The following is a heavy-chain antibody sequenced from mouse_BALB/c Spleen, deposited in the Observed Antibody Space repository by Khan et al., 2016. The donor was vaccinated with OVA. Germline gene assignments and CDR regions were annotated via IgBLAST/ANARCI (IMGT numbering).Heavy chain of an antibody. CDR1: GFTFNTYA. CDR2: IRSKSNNYAT. CDR3: VSQAYGNYAFAY. D-gene: IGHD2-1*01. Sequence: EVQLVESGGGLVQPKGSLKLSCAASGFTFNTYAMNWVRQAPGKGLEWVARIRSKSNNYATYYADSVKDRFTISRDDSQTMLYLQMNNLKTEDTAMYYCVSQAYGNYAFAYWGQGTLVTVSA. V-gene: IGHV10-1*02. J-gene: IGHJ3*01.